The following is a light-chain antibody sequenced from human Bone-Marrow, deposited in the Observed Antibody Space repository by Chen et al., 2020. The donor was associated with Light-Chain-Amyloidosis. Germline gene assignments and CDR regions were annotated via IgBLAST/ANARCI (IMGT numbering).Light chain of an antibody. CDR3: QSYQGSSQGV. J-gene: IGLJ3*02. CDR2: EDD. Sequence: NFMLTQPHSVSESPGTTVIISCTRSSGSLATHYVQWYQQRPGSSPTTVIYEDDQRPSGVPDRFSGSIDRSSNSASLTISGLKTEEEADYYCQSYQGSSQGVFGGGTKLTVL. V-gene: IGLV6-57*01. CDR1: SGSLATHY.